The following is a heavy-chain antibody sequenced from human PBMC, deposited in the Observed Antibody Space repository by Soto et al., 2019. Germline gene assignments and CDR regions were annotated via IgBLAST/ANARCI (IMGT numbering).Heavy chain of an antibody. J-gene: IGHJ6*02. V-gene: IGHV3-30-3*01. Sequence: PGGSLRLSCAYSGFTFSSYAMHWVRRAPGKGLEWVAVISYDGSNKYYADSVKGRFTISRDNSKNTLYLQMNSLRAEDKAVYYCARDRAAAAGRLRLEGMDVWGQGTTVTVSS. CDR2: ISYDGSNK. CDR3: ARDRAAAAGRLRLEGMDV. D-gene: IGHD6-13*01. CDR1: GFTFSSYA.